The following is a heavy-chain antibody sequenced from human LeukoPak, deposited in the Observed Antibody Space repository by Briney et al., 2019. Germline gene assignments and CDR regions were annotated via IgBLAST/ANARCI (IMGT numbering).Heavy chain of an antibody. CDR1: GFTFTSSA. D-gene: IGHD1-26*01. V-gene: IGHV1-58*02. J-gene: IGHJ6*02. CDR3: ATVVGAIKDYYYGMDV. CDR2: IVVGSGNT. Sequence: TSVKVSCKASGFTFTSSAMQWVRQARGQRLEWIGWIVVGSGNTNYAQKFQERVTITRDMSTSTAYMELSSLRSEDTAAYYCATVVGAIKDYYYGMDVWGQGTTVTVSS.